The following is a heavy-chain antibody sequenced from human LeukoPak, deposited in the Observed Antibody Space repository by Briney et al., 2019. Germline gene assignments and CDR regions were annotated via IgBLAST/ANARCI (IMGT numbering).Heavy chain of an antibody. CDR1: GFSFSTFG. J-gene: IGHJ4*02. CDR3: AKDNPVLGY. CDR2: ISKDESNK. D-gene: IGHD3-16*01. Sequence: PGGSLRLSCAASGFSFSTFGMHWVRQTPGKGLEWVSHISKDESNKYYADSVKGRFTISRDTSKNTLFLQMNSLGVEDTAVYYCAKDNPVLGYWGQGTLVTVSS. V-gene: IGHV3-30*18.